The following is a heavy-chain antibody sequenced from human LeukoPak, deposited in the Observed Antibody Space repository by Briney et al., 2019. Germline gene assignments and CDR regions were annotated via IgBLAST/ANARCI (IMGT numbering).Heavy chain of an antibody. CDR1: GFTFSSYW. CDR3: ARELIGSGYLDAFDI. CDR2: INSDGSST. V-gene: IGHV3-74*01. D-gene: IGHD3-22*01. J-gene: IGHJ3*02. Sequence: PGGSLRLSCAASGFTFSSYWMHWVRQAPGKGLVWVSRINSDGSSTSYADSVKGRFTISRDNAKNTLYLQMNSLRAEDTAVYYCARELIGSGYLDAFDIWGQGTMVTVSS.